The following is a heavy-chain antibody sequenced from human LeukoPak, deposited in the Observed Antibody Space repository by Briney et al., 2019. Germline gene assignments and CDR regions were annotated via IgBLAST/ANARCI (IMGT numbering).Heavy chain of an antibody. J-gene: IGHJ4*02. D-gene: IGHD3-22*01. V-gene: IGHV3-30-3*01. Sequence: GGSLRLSCAASGFTFSSYAMHWVRQAPGKGLEWVAVISYDGSNKYYADSVKGRFTISRDNSKNTLYLQMNSLRAEDTAVYYCARENRGYYDSSGYPDYWGQGTLVTVSS. CDR1: GFTFSSYA. CDR2: ISYDGSNK. CDR3: ARENRGYYDSSGYPDY.